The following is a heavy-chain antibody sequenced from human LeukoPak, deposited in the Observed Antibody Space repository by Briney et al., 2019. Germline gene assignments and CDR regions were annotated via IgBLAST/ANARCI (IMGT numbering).Heavy chain of an antibody. CDR2: IYYNGDT. CDR3: ARDARGYYYMDV. D-gene: IGHD3-10*01. CDR1: GGSITGYS. Sequence: PSETLSLTCSVSGGSITGYSWSWIRQTPGKGLEWIGYIYYNGDTHYNPSLNSRLSMSVDTSKNQFSLKLSSVTAADTAVYYCARDARGYYYMDVWGKGTTVTVSS. J-gene: IGHJ6*03. V-gene: IGHV4-59*01.